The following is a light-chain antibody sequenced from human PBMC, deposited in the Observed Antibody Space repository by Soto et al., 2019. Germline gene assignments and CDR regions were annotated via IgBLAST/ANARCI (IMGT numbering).Light chain of an antibody. V-gene: IGLV2-8*01. CDR3: SSYAGRHSYV. CDR1: SSDVGAYNY. Sequence: QSALTQPPSASGSPGQSVTISCTETSSDVGAYNYVSWYQQHPGKAPRLMIYDVSKRPSGVPDRFSGSKSGNTASLPVSGLQAEDEADYFCSSYAGRHSYVFGAGTKVTVL. CDR2: DVS. J-gene: IGLJ1*01.